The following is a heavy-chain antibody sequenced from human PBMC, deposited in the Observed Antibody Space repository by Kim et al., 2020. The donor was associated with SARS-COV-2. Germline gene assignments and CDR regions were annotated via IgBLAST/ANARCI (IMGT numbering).Heavy chain of an antibody. D-gene: IGHD1-26*01. J-gene: IGHJ4*02. V-gene: IGHV3-23*01. Sequence: RGRFTISRDNSKNTRYLQMNSLRAEDTAVYYCAKEGGSYSDPPPLYYFDYWGQGTLVTVSS. CDR3: AKEGGSYSDPPPLYYFDY.